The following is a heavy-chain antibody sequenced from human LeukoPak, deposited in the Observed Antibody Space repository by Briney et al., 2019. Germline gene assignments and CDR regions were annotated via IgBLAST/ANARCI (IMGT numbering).Heavy chain of an antibody. CDR2: ISAYNGNT. Sequence: GASVKVSCKASGYTFTSYGISCVRQAPGQGLEWMGWISAYNGNTNYAQKLQGRVTMTTDTSTSTAYMELRSLRSDDTAVYYCARDATRGNYYYYGMDVWGQGTTVTVSS. CDR1: GYTFTSYG. D-gene: IGHD3-10*01. J-gene: IGHJ6*02. V-gene: IGHV1-18*01. CDR3: ARDATRGNYYYYGMDV.